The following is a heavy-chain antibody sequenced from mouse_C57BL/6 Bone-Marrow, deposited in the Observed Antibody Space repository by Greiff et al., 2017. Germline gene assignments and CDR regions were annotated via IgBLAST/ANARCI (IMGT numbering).Heavy chain of an antibody. Sequence: VQLQQSGADLVKPGASVKISCTASGYTFTTYPIEWIQQTPGKSLEWIGNFHPYNDDTKYNDKFKGKGTLTVEKSTSTGDLELSRLTTEDYAVYYEASGGNYGGCYFDYWGQGTTLTVSA. CDR1: GYTFTTYP. D-gene: IGHD1-1*02. J-gene: IGHJ2*01. CDR2: FHPYNDDT. CDR3: ASGGNYGGCYFDY. V-gene: IGHV1-47*01.